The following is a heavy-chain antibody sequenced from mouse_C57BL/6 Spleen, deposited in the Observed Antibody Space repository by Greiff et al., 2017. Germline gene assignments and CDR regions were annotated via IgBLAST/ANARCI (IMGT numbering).Heavy chain of an antibody. CDR1: GYSFTDYN. D-gene: IGHD2-4*01. CDR2: INPNYGTT. CDR3: AREEVYYEDWYFDV. V-gene: IGHV1-39*01. J-gene: IGHJ1*03. Sequence: EVQLQQSGPELVKPGASVKISCKASGYSFTDYNMNWVKQSNGKSLEWIGVINPNYGTTSYNQKFKGQATLTVDQSSSTAYMQLNSLTSEDSAVYYWAREEVYYEDWYFDVWGTGTTVTVSS.